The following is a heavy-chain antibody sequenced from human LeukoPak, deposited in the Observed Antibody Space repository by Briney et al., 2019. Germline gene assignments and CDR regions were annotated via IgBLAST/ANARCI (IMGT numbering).Heavy chain of an antibody. CDR2: IYPADSDT. CDR3: ARRVYYSDSSAYYPENWFDP. D-gene: IGHD3-22*01. CDR1: GYSFTNYW. V-gene: IGHV5-51*01. J-gene: IGHJ5*02. Sequence: GESLKISWKGSGYSFTNYWSGWVRQMPGKGLEWMGIIYPADSDTRYIPSFQGQVTISADKSIRTAYLQWRSLKASDSAIYYCARRVYYSDSSAYYPENWFDPWGQGTLVTVSS.